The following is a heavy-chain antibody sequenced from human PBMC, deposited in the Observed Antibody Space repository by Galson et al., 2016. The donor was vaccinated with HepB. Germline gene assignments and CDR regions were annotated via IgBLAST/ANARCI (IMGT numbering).Heavy chain of an antibody. V-gene: IGHV3-66*01. CDR2: VYTGRGT. Sequence: SLRLSCAASEFSVSGNYLSWVRQAPGKGLEWVSTVYTGRGTYYADSVKDRFTVSIDTFTNILSLQMSGLRVEDTALYYCARDTCDGGNCYSVYWGQGALVAVSS. D-gene: IGHD2-21*01. CDR1: EFSVSGNY. J-gene: IGHJ4*02. CDR3: ARDTCDGGNCYSVY.